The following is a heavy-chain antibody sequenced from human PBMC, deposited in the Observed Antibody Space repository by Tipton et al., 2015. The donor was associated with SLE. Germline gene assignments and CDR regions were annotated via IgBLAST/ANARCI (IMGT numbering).Heavy chain of an antibody. CDR1: GVSVSSSLYL. D-gene: IGHD4-17*01. CDR3: ATYGAFVYMDV. V-gene: IGHV4-39*07. J-gene: IGHJ6*03. CDR2: VYYTGNT. Sequence: TLSLTCSVSGVSVSSSLYLWDWIRQPPGKGLEWIGNVYYTGNTYSNPSLKSRVTLSLDTSKNQFSLKLRSVTAADTAVYYCATYGAFVYMDVWGKGTTVTVSS.